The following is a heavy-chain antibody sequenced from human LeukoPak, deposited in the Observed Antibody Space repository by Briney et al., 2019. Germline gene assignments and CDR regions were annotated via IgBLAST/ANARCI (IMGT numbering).Heavy chain of an antibody. Sequence: GGSLRLSCAASGFTVSSNYMSWVRQAPGKGLEWVSGISGSGGSTYYADSVKGRFTISRDNSRNTLYLQMNSLRAGDTAVYYCAKSFRSTSLDYWGQGTLVTVSS. CDR2: ISGSGGST. CDR1: GFTVSSNY. CDR3: AKSFRSTSLDY. V-gene: IGHV3-23*01. D-gene: IGHD2-2*01. J-gene: IGHJ4*02.